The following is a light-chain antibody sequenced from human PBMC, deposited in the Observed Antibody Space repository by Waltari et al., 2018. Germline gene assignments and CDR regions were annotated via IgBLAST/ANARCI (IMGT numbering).Light chain of an antibody. CDR1: QSLLHSNGYNY. CDR2: LGS. J-gene: IGKJ4*01. Sequence: TVMTQPPLPLPVTPGAAAPTSFRSRQSLLHSNGYNYLDWYLQKPGQSPQLLIYLGSNRASGVPDRFSGSGSGTEFILKISRVEAEDVGVYYCMQALQTPPTFGGGTKVEIK. CDR3: MQALQTPPT. V-gene: IGKV2-28*01.